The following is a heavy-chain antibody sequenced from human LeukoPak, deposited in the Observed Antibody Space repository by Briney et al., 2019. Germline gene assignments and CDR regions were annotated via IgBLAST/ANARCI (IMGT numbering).Heavy chain of an antibody. J-gene: IGHJ5*02. V-gene: IGHV4-59*12. CDR3: ATGAGGWLAP. Sequence: SETLSLTCTVSGGSISSYYCNWIRQPPGKGLEWIGYIYYIGSTNYNPSLKSRVTISVETSKNPFSLQLNSVTAADTAVYYCATGAGGWLAPWGQGTLVTVSS. CDR1: GGSISSYY. CDR2: IYYIGST.